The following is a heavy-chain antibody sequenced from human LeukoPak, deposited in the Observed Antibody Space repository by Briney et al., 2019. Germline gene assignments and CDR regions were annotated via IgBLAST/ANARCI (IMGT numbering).Heavy chain of an antibody. D-gene: IGHD2-2*02. Sequence: ASVKVSCKTSGYSFTDHFMHWVRQAPGQGLECMGWMNPRSGDTNYAQKFQGRVTVTRDTSISTAYMELSRLTSDDTAVYYCARADHGTRSNGFYTLDYWGQGTLVTVSS. V-gene: IGHV1-2*02. CDR2: MNPRSGDT. CDR3: ARADHGTRSNGFYTLDY. CDR1: GYSFTDHF. J-gene: IGHJ4*02.